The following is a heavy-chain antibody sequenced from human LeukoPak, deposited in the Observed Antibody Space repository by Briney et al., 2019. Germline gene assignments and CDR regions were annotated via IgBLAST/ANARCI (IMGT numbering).Heavy chain of an antibody. CDR2: ISGSGGST. J-gene: IGHJ4*02. V-gene: IGHV3-23*01. CDR3: AKEGVRNIVVADIPFDY. Sequence: GGSLRLSCAASGFTFSIYAIILVRQAPGTGLEGVSGISGSGGSTYYPESVKRRFTISSDNSNSTLYLQMNSLRAEDTAVYYCAKEGVRNIVVADIPFDYWGQGTLVTVSS. D-gene: IGHD6-19*01. CDR1: GFTFSIYA.